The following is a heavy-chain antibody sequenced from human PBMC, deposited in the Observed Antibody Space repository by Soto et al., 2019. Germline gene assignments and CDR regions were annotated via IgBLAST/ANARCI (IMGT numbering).Heavy chain of an antibody. V-gene: IGHV3-23*01. CDR3: AKDRTPRVLRFLEWPHDSEYMDV. CDR1: GFTFSSYA. J-gene: IGHJ6*03. Sequence: GGSLRISCAASGFTFSSYAMSWVRQAPGKGLEWVSAISGSGGSTYYADSVKGRFTISRDNSKNTLYLQMNSLRAEDTAVYYCAKDRTPRVLRFLEWPHDSEYMDVWGKGTTVTVS. CDR2: ISGSGGST. D-gene: IGHD3-3*01.